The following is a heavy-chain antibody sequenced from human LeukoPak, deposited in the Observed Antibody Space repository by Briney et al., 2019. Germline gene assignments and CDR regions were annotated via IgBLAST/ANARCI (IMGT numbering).Heavy chain of an antibody. CDR1: GGSTSSSTYY. V-gene: IGHV4-39*07. J-gene: IGHJ4*02. D-gene: IGHD2-2*01. CDR2: IYHRGST. CDR3: ASWVYCSSTSCYQNGDY. Sequence: SETLSLTCTVSGGSTSSSTYYWGWIRQPPGKGLEWIGYIYHRGSTYYNPSLKSRVTISVDRSKNQFSLKLSSVTAADTAVYYCASWVYCSSTSCYQNGDYWGQGTLVTVSS.